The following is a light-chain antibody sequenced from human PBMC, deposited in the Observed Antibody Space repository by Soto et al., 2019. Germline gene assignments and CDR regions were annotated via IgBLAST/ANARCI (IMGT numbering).Light chain of an antibody. CDR1: SNANGAHGH. Sequence: QSALTQPASLSGSPGQSITSSCTGTSNANGAHGHVSWVQQAPGKGDKLMISEVNNGPSGLSKRFSGSTSSITAFLTISGLQVEDVAEYVCVSFTNTSTSVFGTGTKVTV. J-gene: IGLJ1*01. CDR3: VSFTNTSTSV. V-gene: IGLV2-14*01. CDR2: EVN.